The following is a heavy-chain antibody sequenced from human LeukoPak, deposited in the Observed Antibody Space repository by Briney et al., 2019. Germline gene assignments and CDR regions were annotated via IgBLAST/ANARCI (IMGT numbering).Heavy chain of an antibody. J-gene: IGHJ4*02. D-gene: IGHD3-16*02. CDR3: AKIPMITFGGVVVPAQPFDY. Sequence: GGSLRLSCAASGFTFSSYAMSWVRQAPGKGLEWVSAISGSGGSTYYADSVKGRFTISRDNSKNTLYLQMNSLGAEDTAVYYCAKIPMITFGGVVVPAQPFDYWGQGTLVTVSS. V-gene: IGHV3-23*01. CDR1: GFTFSSYA. CDR2: ISGSGGST.